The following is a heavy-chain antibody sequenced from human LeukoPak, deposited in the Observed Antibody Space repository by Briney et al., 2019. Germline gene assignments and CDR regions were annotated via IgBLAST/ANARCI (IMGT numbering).Heavy chain of an antibody. CDR3: ARNPIAVQGWFDP. CDR1: GFTFSRYW. J-gene: IGHJ5*02. D-gene: IGHD4-17*01. CDR2: INPDGSTT. V-gene: IGHV3-74*01. Sequence: PGGSLRLSCAASGFTFSRYWIHWVRQAPGKGLEWVSRINPDGSTTTYADSVKGRFTISRDNSKNTLYLQMNSLRAEDTAVYYCARNPIAVQGWFDPWGRGTLVTVSS.